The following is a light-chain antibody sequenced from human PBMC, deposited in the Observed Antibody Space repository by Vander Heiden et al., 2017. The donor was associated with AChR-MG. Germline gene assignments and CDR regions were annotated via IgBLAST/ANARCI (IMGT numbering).Light chain of an antibody. Sequence: DIQMTQSPSSLSASIGDRVTITCRASQSISTYLNWYQQKPGKAPKVLIYGASSLQSGVPSRFSGSGSGTDFILTISRLQPEDFETYYCQQSYGTPRTFGQGTKVEVK. J-gene: IGKJ1*01. CDR1: QSISTY. CDR3: QQSYGTPRT. CDR2: GAS. V-gene: IGKV1-39*01.